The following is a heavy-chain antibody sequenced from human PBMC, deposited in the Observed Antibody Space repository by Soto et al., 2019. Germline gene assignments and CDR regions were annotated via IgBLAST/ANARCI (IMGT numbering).Heavy chain of an antibody. CDR2: IIPSGGNT. D-gene: IGHD3-22*01. Sequence: GASVKVSCKASGYTFTSYYIHWVRQAPGQGLELMEIIIPSGGNTSYAQKLPGRVTMTRDTSTSKVYMEPSSLRSEETAVYYCATNTGYYYAFDYWGQGTLVTVSS. J-gene: IGHJ4*02. V-gene: IGHV1-46*04. CDR3: ATNTGYYYAFDY. CDR1: GYTFTSYY.